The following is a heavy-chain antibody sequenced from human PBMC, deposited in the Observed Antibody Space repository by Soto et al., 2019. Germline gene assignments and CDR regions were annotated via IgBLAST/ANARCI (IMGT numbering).Heavy chain of an antibody. CDR1: GFTFSNFA. CDR2: ISASGAST. D-gene: IGHD3-16*01. Sequence: EVQLLESGGGLVQPGGSLRLSCAASGFTFSNFAMTWVRQAPGKGLEWVSAISASGASTYYADSVKGRFTVSRDNSKNTLYLQINSPRVEDTAVYYCAKGLRGRQYYCYGMDVWGQGTTVTVSS. J-gene: IGHJ6*02. V-gene: IGHV3-23*01. CDR3: AKGLRGRQYYCYGMDV.